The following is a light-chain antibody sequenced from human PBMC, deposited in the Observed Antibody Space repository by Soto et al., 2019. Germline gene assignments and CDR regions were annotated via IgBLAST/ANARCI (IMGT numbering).Light chain of an antibody. Sequence: QSVLTQPPSASGTPGQRVTFSCSGGRSNIGSNYVFWYQQFPGTAPKLVIYRNNQRPSGVPDRFSGSKSGTSASLAISGLRSEDEADYYCSSYTSGSTPYVFGTGTKLTVL. CDR2: RNN. CDR3: SSYTSGSTPYV. V-gene: IGLV1-47*01. CDR1: RSNIGSNY. J-gene: IGLJ1*01.